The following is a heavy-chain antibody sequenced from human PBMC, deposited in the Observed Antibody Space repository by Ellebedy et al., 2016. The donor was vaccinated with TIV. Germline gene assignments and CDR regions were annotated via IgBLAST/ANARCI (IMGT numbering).Heavy chain of an antibody. CDR1: GFTLSTSF. CDR3: ARLALYYDSSHFDDAFDV. Sequence: GESLKISCVASGFTLSTSFMTWVRQAPGKGLEWVATLSSTGGGTYDADTVRGRFTIFTDNSKNTLFLQMDSLRVEDTAVYYCARLALYYDSSHFDDAFDVWGQGTMVTVSS. V-gene: IGHV3-23*01. J-gene: IGHJ3*01. D-gene: IGHD3-16*01. CDR2: LSSTGGGT.